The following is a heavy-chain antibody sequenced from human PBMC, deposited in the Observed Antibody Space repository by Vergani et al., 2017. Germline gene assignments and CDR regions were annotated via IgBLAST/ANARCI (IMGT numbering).Heavy chain of an antibody. V-gene: IGHV3-9*01. CDR3: AKGYCSSTSGYLDP. J-gene: IGHJ5*02. CDR1: GFTFDDYA. CDR2: ISWNSGSI. Sequence: EVQLVESGGGLVQPGRSLRLSCAASGFTFDDYAMHWVRQAPGKGLGWVSGISWNSGSIGYADSVKGRFTISRDNAKNSLYLQMNSLRAEDTALYYCAKGYCSSTSGYLDPWGQGTLVTVSS. D-gene: IGHD2-2*01.